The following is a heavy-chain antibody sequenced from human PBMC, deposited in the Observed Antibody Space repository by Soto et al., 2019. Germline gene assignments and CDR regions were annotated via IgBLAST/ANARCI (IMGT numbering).Heavy chain of an antibody. V-gene: IGHV1-18*01. CDR2: ISPYNGNT. D-gene: IGHD3-16*01. CDR3: VMVDNYVTPTPQDV. CDR1: GYIFVNYG. J-gene: IGHJ6*02. Sequence: QVQLVQSGDEVKKPGASVKVSCKASGYIFVNYGIAWVRQAPGQGLEWMGWISPYNGNTHSATKIQGRLTMTTDTPTSTAYMDLGSLTSADTAVYYCVMVDNYVTPTPQDVWGQGTTVTVSS.